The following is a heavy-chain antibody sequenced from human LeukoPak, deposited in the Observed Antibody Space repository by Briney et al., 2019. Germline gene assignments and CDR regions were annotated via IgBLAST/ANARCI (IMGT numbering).Heavy chain of an antibody. V-gene: IGHV5-51*01. J-gene: IGHJ4*02. D-gene: IGHD3-10*01. CDR1: GFSFTDYW. CDR2: IYPGDSST. CDR3: ARFRFYGSGSYYNY. Sequence: GESLKISCKGSGFSFTDYWIGWVRQMPGTGLEWMGMIYPGDSSTRYSPSFQGQVTISVDKAISTAYLQWSSLKASDTAIYYCARFRFYGSGSYYNYWGQGTLVTVSS.